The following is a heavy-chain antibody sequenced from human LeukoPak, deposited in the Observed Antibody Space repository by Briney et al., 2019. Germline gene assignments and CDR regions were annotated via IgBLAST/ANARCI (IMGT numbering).Heavy chain of an antibody. CDR1: GFTFSSYS. D-gene: IGHD7-27*01. J-gene: IGHJ4*02. CDR2: ISDSSNTI. CDR3: ARYPNWAFDY. Sequence: PGGSLRLPCAASGFTFSSYSMNWVRQAPGKGLEWISYISDSSNTIYYADSVKGRFTISRDNAMNSLYLQMNSLRAEDTAVYYCARYPNWAFDYWGQGTLVTVSS. V-gene: IGHV3-48*01.